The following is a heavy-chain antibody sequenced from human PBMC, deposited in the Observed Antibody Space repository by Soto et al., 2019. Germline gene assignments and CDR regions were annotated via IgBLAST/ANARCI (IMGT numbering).Heavy chain of an antibody. CDR3: ARAISTRGNGMDV. CDR2: IYYSGNT. D-gene: IGHD3-16*01. V-gene: IGHV4-31*03. CDR1: GASISSGGSY. Sequence: SETLSLTCTVSGASISSGGSYWSWIRQHPGKALEWIGYIYYSGNTYYNPSLQCRLTISVDTSKSQFSLKLSSVTVADTAVYYCARAISTRGNGMDVWGQGTRVTVSS. J-gene: IGHJ6*02.